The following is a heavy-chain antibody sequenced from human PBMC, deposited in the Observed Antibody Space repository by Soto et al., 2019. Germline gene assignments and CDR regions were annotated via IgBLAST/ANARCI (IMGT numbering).Heavy chain of an antibody. CDR2: IESGGST. Sequence: GSLRLSFNASGFTVSSTYMSWVRQSPVMGLEWVAVIESGGSTHYADSVKGRFTISRDIPKNMIYLQLHTLRAEDTAVYYCAKDLGPLRILNHYFYGLDVLGQGTTVTVSS. V-gene: IGHV3-53*01. D-gene: IGHD3-16*01. J-gene: IGHJ6*02. CDR1: GFTVSSTY. CDR3: AKDLGPLRILNHYFYGLDV.